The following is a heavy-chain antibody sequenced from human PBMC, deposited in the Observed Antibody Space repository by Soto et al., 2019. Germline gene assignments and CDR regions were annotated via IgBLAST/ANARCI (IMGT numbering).Heavy chain of an antibody. V-gene: IGHV4-31*03. CDR2: IYYSGST. J-gene: IGHJ6*02. Sequence: SETLSLTCTVSGGSISSGGYYWSWIRQHPGKGLEWIGYIYYSGSTYYNPSLKSRVTISVDTSKNQFSLKLSSVTAADTAVYYCARSGPFSYYYKGMDVWGQGTTVTVSS. CDR1: GGSISSGGYY. CDR3: ARSGPFSYYYKGMDV. D-gene: IGHD6-25*01.